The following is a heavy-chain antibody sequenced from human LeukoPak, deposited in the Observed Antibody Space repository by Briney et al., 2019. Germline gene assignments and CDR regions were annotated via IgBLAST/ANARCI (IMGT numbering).Heavy chain of an antibody. CDR3: AGDRTAGPRTLDY. CDR2: ISSSSSYI. J-gene: IGHJ4*02. Sequence: GGSLRPSCAASGFTFSSYSMNWVRQAPGKGLEWVSSISSSSSYIYYADSVKGRFTISRDNAKNSLYLQMNSLRAEDTAVYYCAGDRTAGPRTLDYWGQGTLVTVSS. V-gene: IGHV3-21*01. CDR1: GFTFSSYS. D-gene: IGHD6-13*01.